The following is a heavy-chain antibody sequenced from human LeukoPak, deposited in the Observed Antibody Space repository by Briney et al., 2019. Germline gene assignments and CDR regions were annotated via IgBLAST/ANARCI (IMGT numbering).Heavy chain of an antibody. D-gene: IGHD3-3*01. CDR2: IIPIFGTA. J-gene: IGHJ6*04. V-gene: IGHV1-69*05. CDR3: ARGHHDFWSGYYLKGYDV. CDR1: GGTFSSYA. Sequence: SVKVSCKASGGTFSSYAISWVRQAPGQGLEWMGGIIPIFGTANYAQKFQGRVTITTDESTSTAYMELSSLRSEDTAVYYCARGHHDFWSGYYLKGYDVWGKGTTVTVSS.